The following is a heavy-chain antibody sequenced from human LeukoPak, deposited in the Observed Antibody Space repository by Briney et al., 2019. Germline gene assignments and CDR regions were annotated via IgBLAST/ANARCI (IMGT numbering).Heavy chain of an antibody. CDR2: ITDSGGNR. D-gene: IGHD6-19*01. Sequence: GGSLRLSCAASGFTFSSYAMSWVRQAPGKGLEWVSAITDSGGNRQYTDSVKGRFTISRDNSKNTLYLQMDSLRADDTAVYYCAKSSRYGTGWYGKIDYWGQGTLVTVSS. CDR3: AKSSRYGTGWYGKIDY. J-gene: IGHJ4*02. CDR1: GFTFSSYA. V-gene: IGHV3-23*01.